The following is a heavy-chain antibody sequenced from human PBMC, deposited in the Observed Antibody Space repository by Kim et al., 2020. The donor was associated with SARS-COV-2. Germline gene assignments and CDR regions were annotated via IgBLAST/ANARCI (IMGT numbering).Heavy chain of an antibody. CDR2: IYHSGST. V-gene: IGHV4-4*02. J-gene: IGHJ6*02. CDR1: GGSISSSNW. CDR3: ARVYGSGSYAPYYYYGMVV. D-gene: IGHD3-10*01. Sequence: SETLSLTCAVSGGSISSSNWWSWVRQPPGKGLEWIGEIYHSGSTNYNPSLKSRVTISVDKSKNQFSLKLSSVTAADTAVYYCARVYGSGSYAPYYYYGMVVWGQGTTVTVSS.